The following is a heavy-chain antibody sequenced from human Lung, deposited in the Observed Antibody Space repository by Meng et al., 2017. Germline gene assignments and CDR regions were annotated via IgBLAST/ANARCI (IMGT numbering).Heavy chain of an antibody. Sequence: SETLSLTCTVSGCSISSYYWSWIRQPPGKGLEWIGYIYYSGSTNYNPSLKSRVTISVDTSKNQFSLKLSSVTAADTAVYYCASSGYSSSWYPVYYYYGMDVWGQGNTV. CDR2: IYYSGST. J-gene: IGHJ6*01. D-gene: IGHD6-13*01. CDR1: GCSISSYY. V-gene: IGHV4-59*01. CDR3: ASSGYSSSWYPVYYYYGMDV.